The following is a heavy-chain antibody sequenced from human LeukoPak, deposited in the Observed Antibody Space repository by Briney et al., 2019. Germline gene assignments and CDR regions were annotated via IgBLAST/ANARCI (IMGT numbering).Heavy chain of an antibody. CDR2: IHYSGST. Sequence: SETLSLTCTVSGGSFSTYYWSWIRQPPGKGLEWIGFIHYSGSTNYNPSLKSRVTISLDTSKNQFSLKLSSVTAADTAVYYCARGSQAALYGMDVWGQGTTVTVSS. CDR1: GGSFSTYY. D-gene: IGHD6-13*01. J-gene: IGHJ6*02. CDR3: ARGSQAALYGMDV. V-gene: IGHV4-59*01.